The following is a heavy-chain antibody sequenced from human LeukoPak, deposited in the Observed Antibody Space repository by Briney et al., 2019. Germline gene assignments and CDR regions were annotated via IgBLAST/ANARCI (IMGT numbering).Heavy chain of an antibody. Sequence: PGGSLRLSCAASGFTFSNYGIHWVRQAPGKGLEWVALISYDGSNTWYADSVKGRFTISRDNPKNTLYLQMTSLGVEDTALYYCAKRIQSAMATGYWGQGTLVTVSS. CDR1: GFTFSNYG. D-gene: IGHD5-18*01. V-gene: IGHV3-30*18. J-gene: IGHJ4*02. CDR2: ISYDGSNT. CDR3: AKRIQSAMATGY.